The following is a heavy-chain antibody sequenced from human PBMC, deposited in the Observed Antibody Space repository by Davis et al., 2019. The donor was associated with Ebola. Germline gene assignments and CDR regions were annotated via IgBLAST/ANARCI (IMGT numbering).Heavy chain of an antibody. CDR3: AKDHRKFTRDIVVVPAALDY. CDR1: GFTFSSYA. V-gene: IGHV3-23*01. J-gene: IGHJ4*02. D-gene: IGHD2-2*01. CDR2: ISGSGGST. Sequence: PGGSLRLSCAASGFTFSSYAMSWVRQAPGKGLEWVSAISGSGGSTYYADSVKGRFTISRDNSKNTLYLQMNSLRAEDTAVYYCAKDHRKFTRDIVVVPAALDYWGQGTLVTVSS.